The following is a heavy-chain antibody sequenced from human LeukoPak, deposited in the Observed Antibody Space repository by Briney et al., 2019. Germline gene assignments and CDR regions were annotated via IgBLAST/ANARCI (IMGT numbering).Heavy chain of an antibody. J-gene: IGHJ4*02. Sequence: SETLSLTCTVSGGSISSYYWSWIRQPPGKGLEWIGYIYYSGSTNYNPSLKSRVTISVGTSKNQFFLKLSSVTAADTAVYYCARETQAGVFDYWGQGTLVTVSS. CDR2: IYYSGST. V-gene: IGHV4-59*01. CDR1: GGSISSYY. D-gene: IGHD6-19*01. CDR3: ARETQAGVFDY.